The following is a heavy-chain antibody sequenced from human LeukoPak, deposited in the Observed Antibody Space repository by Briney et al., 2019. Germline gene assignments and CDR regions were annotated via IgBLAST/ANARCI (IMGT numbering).Heavy chain of an antibody. Sequence: GSSVKVSCKASGGTFISYAISWVRQAPGQGLEWMGGIIPMFGTANYAQKFQGRVTITADESTSTAYMELSSLRSEDTAVYYCASPREGSSWLVFDYWGQGTLVTVSS. D-gene: IGHD6-13*01. CDR3: ASPREGSSWLVFDY. V-gene: IGHV1-69*19. CDR1: GGTFISYA. J-gene: IGHJ4*02. CDR2: IIPMFGTA.